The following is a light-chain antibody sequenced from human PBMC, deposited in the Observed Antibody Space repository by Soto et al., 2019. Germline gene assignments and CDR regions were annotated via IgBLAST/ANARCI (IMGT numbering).Light chain of an antibody. V-gene: IGLV6-57*02. CDR2: EDK. J-gene: IGLJ2*01. CDR1: GVDIARNF. CDR3: QSYDTTSVI. Sequence: NFMLTQPHSVSESPGKTLTISGVGRGVDIARNFVQWYQQRPGSAPTTVIYEDKLRPSGVPARFSGSIDSSSNSASLTISGLETEDEAVYYCQSYDTTSVIFGGGTKLTVL.